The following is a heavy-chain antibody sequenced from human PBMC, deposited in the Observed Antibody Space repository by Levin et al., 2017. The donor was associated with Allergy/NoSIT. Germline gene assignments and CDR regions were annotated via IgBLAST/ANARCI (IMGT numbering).Heavy chain of an antibody. V-gene: IGHV1-46*01. J-gene: IGHJ4*02. D-gene: IGHD2-8*02. Sequence: ASMKVSCKASGYTFTSYYMHWVRQAPGQGLEWMGIINPSGGSTSYAQRFQGRVTMTRDTSTSTVYMELSSLRSEDTAVYYCARDGYCTGGVCPLDYWGQGTLVTVSS. CDR2: INPSGGST. CDR1: GYTFTSYY. CDR3: ARDGYCTGGVCPLDY.